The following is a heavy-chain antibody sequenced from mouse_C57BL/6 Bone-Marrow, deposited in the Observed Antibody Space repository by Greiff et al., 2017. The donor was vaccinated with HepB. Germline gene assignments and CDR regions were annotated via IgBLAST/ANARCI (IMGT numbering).Heavy chain of an antibody. Sequence: EVKLQESGPGLVKPSQSLSLTCSVTGYSITSGYYWNWIRQFPGNKLEWMGYISYDGSNNYNPSLKNRISITRDTSKNQFFLKLHSVTTEDTATYYCARRALLRYWYFDVWGTGTTVTVSS. D-gene: IGHD1-2*01. CDR3: ARRALLRYWYFDV. CDR2: ISYDGSN. CDR1: GYSITSGYY. J-gene: IGHJ1*03. V-gene: IGHV3-6*01.